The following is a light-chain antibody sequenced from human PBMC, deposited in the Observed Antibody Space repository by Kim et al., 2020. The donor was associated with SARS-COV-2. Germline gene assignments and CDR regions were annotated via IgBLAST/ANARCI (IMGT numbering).Light chain of an antibody. V-gene: IGLV1-40*01. CDR2: NNN. Sequence: QRVTISCTGSSSNIGAGYGVHWYQQLPGTAPKVIIYNNNNRPSGVPGRFSGSKSGTSASLAITGLQAEDEADYYCQSYDSSLTARVFGGGTKVTVL. CDR3: QSYDSSLTARV. CDR1: SSNIGAGYG. J-gene: IGLJ3*02.